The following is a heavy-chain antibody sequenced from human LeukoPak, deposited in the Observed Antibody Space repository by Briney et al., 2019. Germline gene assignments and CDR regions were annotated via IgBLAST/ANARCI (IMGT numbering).Heavy chain of an antibody. V-gene: IGHV4-59*01. D-gene: IGHD3-10*01. CDR3: ARGDMVRGVIPLDY. J-gene: IGHJ4*02. CDR2: IYYSGST. CDR1: GGPISSYY. Sequence: SETLSLTCTVSGGPISSYYWSWIRQPPGKGLEWIGYIYYSGSTNYNPSLKSRVTISVDTSKNQFSLKLSSVTAADTAVYYCARGDMVRGVIPLDYWGQGTLVTVSS.